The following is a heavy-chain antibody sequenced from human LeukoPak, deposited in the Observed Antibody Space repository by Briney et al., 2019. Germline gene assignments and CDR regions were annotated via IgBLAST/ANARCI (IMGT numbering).Heavy chain of an antibody. V-gene: IGHV1-8*01. D-gene: IGHD3-10*01. J-gene: IGHJ6*02. CDR2: MNPNSGNT. Sequence: GASVKVSCKASGYTFTSYDINWVRQATGQGLEWMGWMNPNSGNTGYAQKFQGRVTMTRNTSISTAYMELSSLRSEDTAVYYCARVWRSGFYYYYGMDVWGQGTTVTVSS. CDR1: GYTFTSYD. CDR3: ARVWRSGFYYYYGMDV.